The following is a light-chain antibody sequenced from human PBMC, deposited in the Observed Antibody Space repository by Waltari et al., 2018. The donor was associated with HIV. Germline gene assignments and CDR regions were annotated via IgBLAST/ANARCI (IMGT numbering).Light chain of an antibody. J-gene: IGKJ1*01. CDR3: QQYNSYPWT. CDR2: RAS. V-gene: IGKV1-5*03. CDR1: QSVTKY. Sequence: DIQMAQSPSTLSASLGDRVTITCRASQSVTKYLAWYQEKPGKAPSLLIYRASTLETGVPSRFSGGGSGTEFTLIISSLQPDDFATYYCQQYNSYPWTFGQGTRVEIK.